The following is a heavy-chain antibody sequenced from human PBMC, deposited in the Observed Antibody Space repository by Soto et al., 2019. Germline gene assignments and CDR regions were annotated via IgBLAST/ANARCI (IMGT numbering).Heavy chain of an antibody. Sequence: QVQLVESGGGLVKPGGSLRLSCAASGFTFSDYYMSWIRQAPGKGLEWVSYISSSSSYTNYADSVKGRFTISRDNAKNSLYLQMNSLRAEDTAVYYCARDPSGHYYGYYFDYWGQGTLVTVSS. D-gene: IGHD3-10*01. V-gene: IGHV3-11*05. J-gene: IGHJ4*02. CDR2: ISSSSSYT. CDR3: ARDPSGHYYGYYFDY. CDR1: GFTFSDYY.